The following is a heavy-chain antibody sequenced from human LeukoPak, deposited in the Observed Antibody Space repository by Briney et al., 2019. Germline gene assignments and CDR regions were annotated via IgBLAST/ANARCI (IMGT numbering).Heavy chain of an antibody. CDR3: ARTSTAAAGYYYYYYYMDV. J-gene: IGHJ6*03. V-gene: IGHV4-4*07. Sequence: SETLSLTCTVSGGSISSYYWSWIRQPAGKGLEWIGRIYTSGSTNYNPSLKSRVTMSVDTSKNQFSLKLSSVTAADTAVYYCARTSTAAAGYYYYYYYMDVWGKGTTVTISS. D-gene: IGHD6-13*01. CDR1: GGSISSYY. CDR2: IYTSGST.